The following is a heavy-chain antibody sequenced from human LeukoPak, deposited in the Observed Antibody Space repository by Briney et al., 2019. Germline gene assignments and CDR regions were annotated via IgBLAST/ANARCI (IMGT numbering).Heavy chain of an antibody. CDR2: MNPNSGNT. CDR3: ARDPTSAVRGEGPYFDY. J-gene: IGHJ4*02. D-gene: IGHD3-10*01. Sequence: GSSVKVSCKASGYTFTSYDINWVRQATGQGLEWVGWMNPNSGNTGYAQKFQRRVTMTRNPSISTAYMELSSLRSEDPAVYYCARDPTSAVRGEGPYFDYWGQGTLVTVSS. V-gene: IGHV1-8*01. CDR1: GYTFTSYD.